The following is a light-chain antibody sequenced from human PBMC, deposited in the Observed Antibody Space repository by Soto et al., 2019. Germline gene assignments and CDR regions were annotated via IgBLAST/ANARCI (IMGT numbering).Light chain of an antibody. J-gene: IGKJ4*01. CDR2: AAS. CDR1: HGIRYD. CDR3: LQHNSYPPLT. Sequence: DIQMTQSPSSLSASVGDRVTITCRASHGIRYDLGWYQQKPWKAPKRLIYAASSLQSGVPSRFSGSGSGTAVTLTICSLEPEDFATYSCLQHNSYPPLTFGGGTKVEIK. V-gene: IGKV1-17*01.